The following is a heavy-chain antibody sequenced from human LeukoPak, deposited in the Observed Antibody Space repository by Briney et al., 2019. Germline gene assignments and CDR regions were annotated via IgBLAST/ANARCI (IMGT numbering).Heavy chain of an antibody. D-gene: IGHD6-19*01. Sequence: SETLSLTCAVYGGSFSGYYWSWIRQPPGKGLEWIGSIYYSGSTYYNPSLKGRVTISVDTSKNQFSLKLSSVTAADTAVYYCARPFSYSSGWYYFDYWGQGTLVTVSS. CDR3: ARPFSYSSGWYYFDY. V-gene: IGHV4-34*01. CDR1: GGSFSGYY. J-gene: IGHJ4*02. CDR2: IYYSGST.